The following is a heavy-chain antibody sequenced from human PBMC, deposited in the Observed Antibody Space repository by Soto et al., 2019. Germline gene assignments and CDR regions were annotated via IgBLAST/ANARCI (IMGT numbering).Heavy chain of an antibody. CDR2: INPSGGST. J-gene: IGHJ4*02. Sequence: QVQLVQSGAEVKKPGASVKVSCKASGYTFTSYYMHWVRQAPGQGLEWMGIINPSGGSTSYAQKFQGRVTMTRETSTSTVYMELRSLRSEDTAVYYCARRGSVITLDFDYWGQGTLVTVSS. V-gene: IGHV1-46*01. CDR3: ARRGSVITLDFDY. D-gene: IGHD3-22*01. CDR1: GYTFTSYY.